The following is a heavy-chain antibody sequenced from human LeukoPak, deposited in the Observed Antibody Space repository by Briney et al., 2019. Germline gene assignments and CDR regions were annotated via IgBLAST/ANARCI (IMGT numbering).Heavy chain of an antibody. J-gene: IGHJ4*02. D-gene: IGHD1-26*01. CDR1: GFNVRSTY. CDR3: AKRGAEVGTTVAPGDY. CDR2: ISGNGNA. Sequence: GGSLRLSCAASGFNVRSTYMSWVRQAPGKGLEWVSAISGNGNAYYADSVKGRFTISRDNSKNTLYLQMNSLRAEDTAVYYCAKRGAEVGTTVAPGDYWGQGTLLTVSS. V-gene: IGHV3-53*01.